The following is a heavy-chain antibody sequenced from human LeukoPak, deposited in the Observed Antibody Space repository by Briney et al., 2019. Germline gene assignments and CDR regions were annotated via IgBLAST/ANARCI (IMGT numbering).Heavy chain of an antibody. J-gene: IGHJ4*01. CDR2: ISYDGSNK. CDR1: GFTFSSYA. Sequence: GGSLRLSCAASGFTFSSYAMSWVRQAPGKGLEWVAVISYDGSNKYYADSVKGRFTISRDNSKNTLYLQMNSLRAEDTAVYYCAKESGDIVVVVAAIDYWGQGTLVTVSS. CDR3: AKESGDIVVVVAAIDY. D-gene: IGHD2-15*01. V-gene: IGHV3-30*18.